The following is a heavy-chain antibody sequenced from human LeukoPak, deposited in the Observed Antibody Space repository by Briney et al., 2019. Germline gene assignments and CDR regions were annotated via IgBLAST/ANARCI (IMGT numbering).Heavy chain of an antibody. D-gene: IGHD2/OR15-2a*01. V-gene: IGHV3-11*01. CDR3: ARDFRNKGMDV. Sequence: GRSLRLSCAASGFTLGDYYMAWIRQAPGKGLEWVPYISNNRGSAKTYADSVKGRFTNSRDDAKNSLYLQMNSLRADDTAVYYCARDFRNKGMDVWGQGTTVTVSS. CDR2: ISNNRGSAK. CDR1: GFTLGDYY. J-gene: IGHJ6*02.